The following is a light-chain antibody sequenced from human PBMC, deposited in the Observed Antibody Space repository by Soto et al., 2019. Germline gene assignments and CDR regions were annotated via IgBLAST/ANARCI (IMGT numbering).Light chain of an antibody. V-gene: IGKV2-28*01. CDR1: QRLLHSNGNTF. J-gene: IGKJ2*01. Sequence: EIVMTQSPPSLTVTPGEPASISCRSIQRLLHSNGNTFLDWYLQKPGQSPQLLIYLGSNRASGVPDRVSGSDAGTDFTLKISRVEAEDVGVYYCMQALQTPYTFGQGTKVDIK. CDR2: LGS. CDR3: MQALQTPYT.